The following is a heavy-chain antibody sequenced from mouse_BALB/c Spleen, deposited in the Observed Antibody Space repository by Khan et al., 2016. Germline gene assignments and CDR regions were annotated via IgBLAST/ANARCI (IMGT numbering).Heavy chain of an antibody. D-gene: IGHD2-10*01. CDR3: ARAYYGNYYFDY. V-gene: IGHV3-5*02. J-gene: IGHJ2*01. Sequence: EVQLQESGPGLVKPSQTVSLTCTVTGISITTGNYRWSWIRQFPGNKLEWIGYIYYSGTITYNPSLTSRTTITRDTSKNQFFLEMNSLTAEDTVTYYCARAYYGNYYFDYWGQGTTLTVSS. CDR1: GISITTGNYR. CDR2: IYYSGTI.